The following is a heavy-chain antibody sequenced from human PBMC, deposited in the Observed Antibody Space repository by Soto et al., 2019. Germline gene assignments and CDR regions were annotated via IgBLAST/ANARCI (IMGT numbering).Heavy chain of an antibody. Sequence: QVQLVESGGGVVQPGRSLRLSCAASGFTFSSYGMHWVRQAPGKGLEWVAVISYDGSNKYYADSVKGRFTISRDNSKNTLYLQMNSLRAEDTGVYYCAVSSGWDDAFDIWGQGTMVTVSS. CDR3: AVSSGWDDAFDI. CDR1: GFTFSSYG. V-gene: IGHV3-30*03. D-gene: IGHD6-19*01. CDR2: ISYDGSNK. J-gene: IGHJ3*02.